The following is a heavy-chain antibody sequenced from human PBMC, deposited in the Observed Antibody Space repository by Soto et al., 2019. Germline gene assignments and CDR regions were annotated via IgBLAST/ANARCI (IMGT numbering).Heavy chain of an antibody. V-gene: IGHV3-74*01. CDR2: INGDASDT. D-gene: IGHD3-22*01. J-gene: IGHJ4*02. CDR1: GFTFSDYW. CDR3: ARVLHHYDSSVGY. Sequence: EVQLVESGGGLLLPGGSLRLSCAASGFTFSDYWMHWVRQAPGKGLVWVSRINGDASDTAYADSVKGRFTISRDNAKNTLYLQMDSLRAEDTAVYYCARVLHHYDSSVGYWGQGTLVTVSS.